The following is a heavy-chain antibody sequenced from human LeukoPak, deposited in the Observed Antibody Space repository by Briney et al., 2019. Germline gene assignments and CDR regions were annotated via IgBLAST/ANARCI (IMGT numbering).Heavy chain of an antibody. V-gene: IGHV3-66*01. CDR3: ARAQQTDFGVGAMDV. D-gene: IGHD4-17*01. CDR1: EFNVSNSF. J-gene: IGHJ6*02. Sequence: GGSLRLSCTASEFNVSNSFIPWVRQAPGKGLEWVSVIYSGGATYFTDSVKGRFSISRDIFKNTVYLQMNSLRVDDTAVFYCARAQQTDFGVGAMDVWGQGTTVTVSS. CDR2: IYSGGAT.